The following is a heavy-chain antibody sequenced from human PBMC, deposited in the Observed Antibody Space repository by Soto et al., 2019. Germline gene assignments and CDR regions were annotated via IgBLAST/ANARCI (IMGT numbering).Heavy chain of an antibody. D-gene: IGHD4-17*01. J-gene: IGHJ6*02. CDR2: IYYNGNT. V-gene: IGHV4-30-4*08. Sequence: PSETLSLTCTVSGGSISSGGYYWSWIRQPPGKGLEWIGHIYYNGNTYYNPSLKSRLTMSLDTSQNQFSLHLTSVIAADSASYFCARATTVTSSFFYYGLDVWGQGTTVTVSS. CDR1: GGSISSGGYY. CDR3: ARATTVTSSFFYYGLDV.